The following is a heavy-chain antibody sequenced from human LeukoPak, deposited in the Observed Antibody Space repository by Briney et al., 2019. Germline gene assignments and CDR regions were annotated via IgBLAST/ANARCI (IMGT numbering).Heavy chain of an antibody. J-gene: IGHJ5*02. CDR1: GFTFNDYY. CDR3: ATDGAGFDT. Sequence: GGSLGLSCAASGFTFNDYYMSWIRQAPGKGLVWLSYINIGGTNTHYADSVKGRFTISRDNAKKSLYLEMNNLRAEDTAVYYCATDGAGFDTWGQGVLVTVSS. CDR2: INIGGTNT. V-gene: IGHV3-11*01.